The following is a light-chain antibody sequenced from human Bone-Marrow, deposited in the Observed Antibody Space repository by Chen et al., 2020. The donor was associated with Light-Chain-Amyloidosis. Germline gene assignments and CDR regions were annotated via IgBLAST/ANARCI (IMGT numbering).Light chain of an antibody. CDR3: SSYTITNTLV. Sequence: QSALTQPGSVVGSPGQAINISFTGNSSDVGGDNHVLWYQQAPDKAPKLLIYEVTNRPSWVPARFSGSKSDTTASLTISGLQTEDEADYFCSSYTITNTLVFGSGTRVTV. CDR2: EVT. V-gene: IGLV2-14*01. CDR1: SSDVGGDNH. J-gene: IGLJ1*01.